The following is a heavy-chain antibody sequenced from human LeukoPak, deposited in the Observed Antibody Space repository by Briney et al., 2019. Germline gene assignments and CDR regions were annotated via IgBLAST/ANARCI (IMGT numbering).Heavy chain of an antibody. V-gene: IGHV4-39*07. CDR2: VDYTGIT. CDR1: GGSISSSGYY. J-gene: IGHJ4*02. D-gene: IGHD6-19*01. Sequence: SETLSLTCTVSGGSISSSGYYWGWIRQPPGKGLEWIGSVDYTGITSHSPSLKSRVTISIDKSKNQFSLEVTSVTAADTAIYYCARDLAVAGTNYFDFWGQGVLVTVSS. CDR3: ARDLAVAGTNYFDF.